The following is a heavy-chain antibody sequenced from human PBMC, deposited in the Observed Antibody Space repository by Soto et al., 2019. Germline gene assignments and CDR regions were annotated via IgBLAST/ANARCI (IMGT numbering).Heavy chain of an antibody. CDR2: ISYDGSNK. Sequence: QVQLVESGGGVVQPGRSLRLSCAGSGFTFSAYGMDWVRQAPGKGLEWVAVISYDGSNKYYAHSVKGRFNISRDNSKNTLFLQMNSLRAEDTAVYYCAKDRMGARVRGYFDYWGQGTLVTVSS. CDR1: GFTFSAYG. CDR3: AKDRMGARVRGYFDY. J-gene: IGHJ4*02. D-gene: IGHD3-10*01. V-gene: IGHV3-30*18.